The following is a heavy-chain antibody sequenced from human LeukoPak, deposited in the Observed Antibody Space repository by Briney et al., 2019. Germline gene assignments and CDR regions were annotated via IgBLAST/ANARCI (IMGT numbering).Heavy chain of an antibody. CDR2: INPNSGAT. CDR1: GHTFTGYY. CDR3: ARAGSGYYLYYFDY. J-gene: IGHJ4*02. D-gene: IGHD3-22*01. V-gene: IGHV1-2*02. Sequence: ASVKVSCKASGHTFTGYYMHWVRQAPGQGLEWMGWINPNSGATDYAQKFQGRVTMTRDTSISTAYMELSRLGSDDTAVYYCARAGSGYYLYYFDYWGQGTLVTVSS.